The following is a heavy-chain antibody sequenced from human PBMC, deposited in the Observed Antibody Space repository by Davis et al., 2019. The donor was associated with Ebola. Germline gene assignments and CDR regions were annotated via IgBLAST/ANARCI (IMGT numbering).Heavy chain of an antibody. V-gene: IGHV3-30-3*01. J-gene: IGHJ2*01. Sequence: PGGSLRLSCAASGFTFSSYAMHWVRQAPGKGLEWVAVISYDGSNKYYADSVKGRFTISRDNSKNTLYLQMNSLRAEDTAVYYCARDLTDSGYYDFWSGYFVGSWYFDLWGRGTLVTVSS. CDR2: ISYDGSNK. CDR1: GFTFSSYA. CDR3: ARDLTDSGYYDFWSGYFVGSWYFDL. D-gene: IGHD3-3*01.